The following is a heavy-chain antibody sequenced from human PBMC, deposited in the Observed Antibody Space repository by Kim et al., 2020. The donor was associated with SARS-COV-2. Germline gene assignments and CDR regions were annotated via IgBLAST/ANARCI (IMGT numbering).Heavy chain of an antibody. CDR2: IKSKTDGGTT. V-gene: IGHV3-15*01. CDR3: TTEPSYYDILTGYYREGDY. J-gene: IGHJ4*02. D-gene: IGHD3-9*01. CDR1: GFTFSNAW. Sequence: GGSLRLSCAASGFTFSNAWMSWVRQAPGKGLEWVGRIKSKTDGGTTDYAAPVKGRFTISRDDSKNTLYLQMNSLKTEDTAVYYCTTEPSYYDILTGYYREGDYWGQGTLVTVSS.